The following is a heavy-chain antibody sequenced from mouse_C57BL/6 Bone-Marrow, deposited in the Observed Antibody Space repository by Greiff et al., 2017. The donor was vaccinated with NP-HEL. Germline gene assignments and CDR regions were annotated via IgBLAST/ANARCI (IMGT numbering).Heavy chain of an antibody. J-gene: IGHJ1*03. Sequence: EVQLQQSGPELVKPGASVKIPCKASGYTFTDYNMDWVKQSHGKSLEWIGDINPNNGGTIYNQKFKGKATLTVDKSSSTAYMELRSLTSEDTAVYYCARKDTTVVASWRYFDVWGTGTTVTVSS. V-gene: IGHV1-18*01. CDR1: GYTFTDYN. CDR3: ARKDTTVVASWRYFDV. CDR2: INPNNGGT. D-gene: IGHD1-1*01.